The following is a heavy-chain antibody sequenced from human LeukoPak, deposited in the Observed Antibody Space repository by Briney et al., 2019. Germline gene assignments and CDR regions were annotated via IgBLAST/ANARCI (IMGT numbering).Heavy chain of an antibody. V-gene: IGHV4-30-4*01. CDR3: ARVPGPNWFDP. J-gene: IGHJ5*02. Sequence: PSQTLSLTCNVSGGSISSGDYFWNWLRQPPGKGLEWLGYIHYTGRTYYNPSLRSRVTISIDTSKNQFSLRLSSVTAADTAVYYCARVPGPNWFDPWGQGTLVTVSS. D-gene: IGHD2-8*01. CDR2: IHYTGRT. CDR1: GGSISSGDYF.